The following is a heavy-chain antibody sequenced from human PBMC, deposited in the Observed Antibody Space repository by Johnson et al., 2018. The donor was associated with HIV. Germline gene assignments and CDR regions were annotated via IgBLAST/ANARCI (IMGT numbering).Heavy chain of an antibody. V-gene: IGHV3-30*04. CDR1: DFTFSNYA. CDR2: SSYDDSNK. J-gene: IGHJ3*02. CDR3: AVDDAFDI. Sequence: QVQLVESGGGVVQPGRSLRIYCAVSDFTFSNYAMHWVRLAPGKGLQWVGVSSYDDSNKYYADSVKGRFTISRDNAQNSLYLQMENLRAEDSAIYYCAVDDAFDIWGQGTMVTVSS.